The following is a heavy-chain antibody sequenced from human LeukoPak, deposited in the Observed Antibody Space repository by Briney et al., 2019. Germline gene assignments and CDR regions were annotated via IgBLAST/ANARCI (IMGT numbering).Heavy chain of an antibody. V-gene: IGHV3-23*01. Sequence: PGGSLRLSCAASGFTFSSYAMSWVRQAPGKGLEWVSAISGSGGSTYYADSVKGRFTISRDNSKNTLYLQMNSLRAEDTAVYYCARDIIAGAGNYYYYGMDVWGQGTTVTVSS. CDR2: ISGSGGST. CDR1: GFTFSSYA. D-gene: IGHD6-13*01. J-gene: IGHJ6*02. CDR3: ARDIIAGAGNYYYYGMDV.